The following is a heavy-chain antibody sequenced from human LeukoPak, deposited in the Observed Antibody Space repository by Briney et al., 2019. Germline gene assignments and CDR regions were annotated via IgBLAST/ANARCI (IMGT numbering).Heavy chain of an antibody. CDR1: GYTFTSYG. J-gene: IGHJ6*03. CDR2: ISAYNGNT. D-gene: IGHD1-1*01. Sequence: ASVKVSCKASGYTFTSYGISWVRQAPGQGLEWMGWISAYNGNTNYAQKLQGRVTMTTDTSTSTAYMELRRLRSDDTAVYYCARVGGRQPYYYYYMDVWGKGTTVTISS. CDR3: ARVGGRQPYYYYYMDV. V-gene: IGHV1-18*01.